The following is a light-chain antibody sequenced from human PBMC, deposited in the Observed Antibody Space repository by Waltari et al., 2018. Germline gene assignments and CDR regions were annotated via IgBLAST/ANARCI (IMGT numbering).Light chain of an antibody. J-gene: IGLJ3*02. CDR2: DVP. V-gene: IGLV2-11*01. CDR1: TSDVGSYKY. CDR3: CSYAGSVV. Sequence: QSALTQPRSVSASPGQSVTISCTATTSDVGSYKYVSWYHTHPGKAPKLMIDDVPTRPSAGPDRFSGSKSGNTASLTISGLQAEDEADYYCCSYAGSVVFGGGTKVTVL.